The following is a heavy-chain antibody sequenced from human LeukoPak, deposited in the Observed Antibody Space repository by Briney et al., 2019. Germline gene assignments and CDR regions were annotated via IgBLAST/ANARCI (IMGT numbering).Heavy chain of an antibody. V-gene: IGHV4-4*07. Sequence: SETLSLTCTVSGGSISSYYWSWIRQPAGKGLEWIGRIYTSGSTNYNPSLKSRVTMSVDTSKNQFSLKLSSVTAADTAAYYCARDFPAPYYYYYYMDVWGKGTTVTVSS. CDR1: GGSISSYY. J-gene: IGHJ6*03. CDR3: ARDFPAPYYYYYYMDV. CDR2: IYTSGST.